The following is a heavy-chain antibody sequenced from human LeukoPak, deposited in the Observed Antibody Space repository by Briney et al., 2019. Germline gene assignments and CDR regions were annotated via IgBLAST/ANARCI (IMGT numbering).Heavy chain of an antibody. CDR2: INWSGGST. Sequence: PGGSLRLSCAASGFTFDDYGMSWVRQAPGKGLEWVSGINWSGGSTGYADSVKGRFTISRDNAKNSLYLQMNSLRAEDTALYYCARETSITIFGVVKDSHWFDPWGQGALVTVSS. J-gene: IGHJ5*02. CDR3: ARETSITIFGVVKDSHWFDP. V-gene: IGHV3-20*04. CDR1: GFTFDDYG. D-gene: IGHD3-3*01.